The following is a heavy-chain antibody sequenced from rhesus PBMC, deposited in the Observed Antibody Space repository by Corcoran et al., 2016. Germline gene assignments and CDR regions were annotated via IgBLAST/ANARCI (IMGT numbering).Heavy chain of an antibody. V-gene: IGHV4S14*01. CDR3: ARHSGSGWWSFDY. J-gene: IGHJ4*01. CDR1: GYSISSGYY. Sequence: QVQLQESGPGLVKPSETLSLTCAVSGYSISSGYYWGWIRQPPGKGLEWIGHMRSGGSNYLPPSLRIRVPLSVDTSKTQFSLKLSSVTAADTAVYYCARHSGSGWWSFDYWGQGVLVTVSS. D-gene: IGHD6-31*01. CDR2: MRSGGSN.